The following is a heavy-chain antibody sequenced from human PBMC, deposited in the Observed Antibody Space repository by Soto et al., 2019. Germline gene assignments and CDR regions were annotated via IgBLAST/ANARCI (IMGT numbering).Heavy chain of an antibody. J-gene: IGHJ6*02. CDR2: IYPGDSDT. CDR3: ARHGTPVYYDHSDYYYYGMDV. D-gene: IGHD3-22*01. CDR1: GYSFTIYW. V-gene: IGHV5-51*01. Sequence: GESLKISCKGSGYSFTIYWIGWVRQMPGKGLEWMGIIYPGDSDTRYSPSFQGQVTISADKSISTAYLQWSSLKASDTAMYYCARHGTPVYYDHSDYYYYGMDVWGQGTTVTVSS.